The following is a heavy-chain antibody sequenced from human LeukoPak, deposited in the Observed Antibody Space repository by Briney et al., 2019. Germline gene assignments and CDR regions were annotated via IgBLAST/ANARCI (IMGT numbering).Heavy chain of an antibody. D-gene: IGHD1-26*01. CDR2: IKSKTDGGTP. CDR1: GFTFSNAW. V-gene: IGHV3-15*01. Sequence: GGSLRLSCAASGFTFSNAWMNWVRQAPGKGLEWIGRIKSKTDGGTPDYAAPVKGRFTISSDDSKNTLYLQMNSLRAEDTAVYYCAREGGSGSYSYAFDIWGQGTMVTVSS. J-gene: IGHJ3*02. CDR3: AREGGSGSYSYAFDI.